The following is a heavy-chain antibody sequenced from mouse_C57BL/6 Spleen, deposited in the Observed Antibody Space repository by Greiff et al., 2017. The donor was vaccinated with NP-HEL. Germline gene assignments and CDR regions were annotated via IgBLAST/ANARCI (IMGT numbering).Heavy chain of an antibody. J-gene: IGHJ2*01. CDR2: IDPSDSET. Sequence: QVQLQQPGAELVRPGSSVKLSCKASGYTFTSYWMHWVKQRPIQGLEWIGNIDPSDSETHYNQKFKGKSTLTVDKSSSTAYMQLSSLTSEDSAVYYCARGEGGIDYWGQGTTLTVSS. CDR3: ARGEGGIDY. V-gene: IGHV1-52*01. CDR1: GYTFTSYW.